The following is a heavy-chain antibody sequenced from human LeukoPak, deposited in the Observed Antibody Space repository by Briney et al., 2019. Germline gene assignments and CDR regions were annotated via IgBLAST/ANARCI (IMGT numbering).Heavy chain of an antibody. CDR2: IYYSGST. CDR3: ARGGSYYARRAFDI. J-gene: IGHJ3*02. D-gene: IGHD1-26*01. V-gene: IGHV4-59*12. Sequence: SETLSLTCTVSGGSISSYYWSWIRQPPGKGLEWIGYIYYSGSTNYNPSLKTRVTISVDTSKNQFSLKLSSVTAADTAVYYCARGGSYYARRAFDIWGQGTMVTVSS. CDR1: GGSISSYY.